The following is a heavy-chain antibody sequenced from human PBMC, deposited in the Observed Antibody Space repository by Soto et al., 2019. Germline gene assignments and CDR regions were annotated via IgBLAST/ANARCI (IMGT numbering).Heavy chain of an antibody. D-gene: IGHD6-6*01. CDR1: GFTFSSYG. CDR2: IWYDGSNK. V-gene: IGHV3-33*01. CDR3: ARAIAAQDFLDY. J-gene: IGHJ4*02. Sequence: QVQLVESGGGVVQPGRSLRLSCAASGFTFSSYGMHWVRQAPGKGLEWVAVIWYDGSNKCYADSVKGRFTISRDNSKNTLYLQMNSLRAEDTAVYYCARAIAAQDFLDYWGQGTLVTVSS.